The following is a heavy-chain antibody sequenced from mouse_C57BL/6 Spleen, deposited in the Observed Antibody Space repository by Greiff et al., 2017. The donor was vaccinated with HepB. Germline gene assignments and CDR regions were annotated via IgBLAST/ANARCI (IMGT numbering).Heavy chain of an antibody. D-gene: IGHD1-1*01. V-gene: IGHV1-82*01. J-gene: IGHJ1*03. Sequence: QVQLQQSGPELVKPGASVKISCKASGYAFSSSWMNWVKQRPGKGLEWIGRIYPGDGDTNYNGKFKGKATLTADKSSSTAYMQLSSLTSEDSAVYFCARNGQSYFDVWGTGTTVTVSS. CDR3: ARNGQSYFDV. CDR1: GYAFSSSW. CDR2: IYPGDGDT.